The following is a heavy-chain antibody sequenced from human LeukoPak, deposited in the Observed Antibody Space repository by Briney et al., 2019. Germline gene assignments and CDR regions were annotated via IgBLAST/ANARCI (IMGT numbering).Heavy chain of an antibody. CDR1: GGSISSYY. CDR2: ICYSGST. CDR3: ARNIVVVPADIPDYYYYYMDV. V-gene: IGHV4-59*01. J-gene: IGHJ6*03. Sequence: SETLSLTCTVSGGSISSYYWSWIRQPPGKGLERIGYICYSGSTNYNHSLKSLVTISVDTSKNQFSLKLSSVTAADTAVYYCARNIVVVPADIPDYYYYYMDVWGKGTTVTVSS. D-gene: IGHD2-2*01.